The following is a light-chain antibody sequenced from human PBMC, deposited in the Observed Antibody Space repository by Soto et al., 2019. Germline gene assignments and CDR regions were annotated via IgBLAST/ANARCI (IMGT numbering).Light chain of an antibody. CDR3: QQYLGTPGT. CDR1: QSVLYSPNSRNY. V-gene: IGKV4-1*01. J-gene: IGKJ3*01. Sequence: NVLTPSPASLLVSLGGRATINCASSQSVLYSPNSRNYLAWYQQKPGQPPKLLIYWASTRESGVPDRFSGSGSGTDFTLTISSLQAEDVAVYYCQQYLGTPGTFGPGTKVDNK. CDR2: WAS.